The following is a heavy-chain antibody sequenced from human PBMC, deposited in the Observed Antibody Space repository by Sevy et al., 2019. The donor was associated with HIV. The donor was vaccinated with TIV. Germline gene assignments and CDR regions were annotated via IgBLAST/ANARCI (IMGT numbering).Heavy chain of an antibody. D-gene: IGHD3-22*01. Sequence: SETLSLTCAVYGGSFSGYYWSWIRQPPGKGLEWIGEINHSGSTNYNPSLKSRVTISVDTSKNQYSLKLSSVTAADTAVYYCAGGGAPMMDAFDIWGQGTMVTVSS. V-gene: IGHV4-34*01. CDR2: INHSGST. CDR1: GGSFSGYY. CDR3: AGGGAPMMDAFDI. J-gene: IGHJ3*02.